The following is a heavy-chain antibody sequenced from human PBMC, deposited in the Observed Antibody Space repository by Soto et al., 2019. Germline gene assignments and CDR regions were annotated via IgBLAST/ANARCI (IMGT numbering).Heavy chain of an antibody. CDR1: GYNFNIYG. CDR3: AIDPHEYWTSYWFDP. Sequence: ASVKVSCKASGYNFNIYGINWVRQAPGQVLELMGLISAYDGKTTYAEKFQGRVTITTDASTSTAYMELRSLSSDGTAVYYCAIDPHEYWTSYWFDPWGQGTLVTVSS. CDR2: ISAYDGKT. J-gene: IGHJ5*02. V-gene: IGHV1-18*01. D-gene: IGHD3-3*01.